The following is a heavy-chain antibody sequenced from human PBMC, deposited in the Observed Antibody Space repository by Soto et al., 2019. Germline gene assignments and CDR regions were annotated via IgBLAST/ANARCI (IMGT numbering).Heavy chain of an antibody. D-gene: IGHD5-12*01. V-gene: IGHV3-53*01. Sequence: WGSLRLSCAASGFTVSSNYMSWGRQAPGKGLEWVSVIYSGGSTYYADSVKGRFTISRDNSKNTLYLQMNSLRAEDTAVYYCARLRDGYNWGDGYFDYWGQGTLVTVSS. CDR2: IYSGGST. J-gene: IGHJ4*02. CDR1: GFTVSSNY. CDR3: ARLRDGYNWGDGYFDY.